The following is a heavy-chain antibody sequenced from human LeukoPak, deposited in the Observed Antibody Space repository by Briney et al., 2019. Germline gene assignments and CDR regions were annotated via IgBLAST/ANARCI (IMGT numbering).Heavy chain of an antibody. J-gene: IGHJ3*02. D-gene: IGHD3-22*01. CDR2: IYYSGST. Sequence: SETLSLTCTVSGGSISSYYWSWIRQPPGKGLEWIGYIYYSGSTNYNPSLKSRVTIPVDTSKNQFSLKLSSVTAADTAVYYCARRTYYYDSSGQYFDIWGQGTMVTVSS. CDR1: GGSISSYY. V-gene: IGHV4-59*01. CDR3: ARRTYYYDSSGQYFDI.